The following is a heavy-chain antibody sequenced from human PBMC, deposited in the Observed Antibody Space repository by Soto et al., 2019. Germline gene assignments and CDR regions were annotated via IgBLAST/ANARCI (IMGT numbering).Heavy chain of an antibody. J-gene: IGHJ4*02. CDR2: ISSSSSYI. V-gene: IGHV3-21*06. D-gene: IGHD3-10*01. Sequence: WWSLRLSCTGSVFTFSSSTMTWFRQGPGKGLEWVSSISSSSSYIYFADSLKGRFTISRDNAKNSLYLQMNSLRAEDTAVYYCARDIGEVSAVWGQGTQVTVSS. CDR1: VFTFSSST. CDR3: ARDIGEVSAV.